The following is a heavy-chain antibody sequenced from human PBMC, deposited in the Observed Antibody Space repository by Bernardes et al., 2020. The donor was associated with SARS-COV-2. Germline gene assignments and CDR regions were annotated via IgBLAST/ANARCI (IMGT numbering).Heavy chain of an antibody. CDR3: ARDSSGWYYFDY. V-gene: IGHV3-66*01. CDR2: IYSGGST. Sequence: GGSLRLSCAASGFTVSSNYMSWVRQAPGKGLEWVSVIYSGGSTYYADSVKGRFTISRDNSKNTLYLQMNSLRAEDTAVYYCARDSSGWYYFDYWGQGTLVIVSS. J-gene: IGHJ4*02. D-gene: IGHD6-19*01. CDR1: GFTVSSNY.